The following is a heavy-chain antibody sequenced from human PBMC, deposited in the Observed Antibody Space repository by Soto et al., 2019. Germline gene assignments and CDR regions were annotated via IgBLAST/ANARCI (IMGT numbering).Heavy chain of an antibody. J-gene: IGHJ5*02. D-gene: IGHD2-2*01. V-gene: IGHV5-51*01. CDR3: AREASRWFDP. CDR1: GYSFTSYW. CDR2: IYPGDSDT. Sequence: PVESLKISCKGSGYSFTSYWIGWVRQMPGKGLEWMGIIYPGDSDTRYSPSFQGQVTMSVDNSISTAYLQWSSLKASDTAMYYCAREASRWFDPWGQGTLVTVSS.